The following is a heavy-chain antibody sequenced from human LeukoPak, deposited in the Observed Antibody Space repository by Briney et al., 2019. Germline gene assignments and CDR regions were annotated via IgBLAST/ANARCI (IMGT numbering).Heavy chain of an antibody. CDR2: ISGSGGST. V-gene: IGHV3-23*01. D-gene: IGHD5-24*01. J-gene: IGHJ3*01. Sequence: PGGSLRLSCAASGFTFSSYGMSWVRQAPGKGLEWVSAISGSGGSTYYADSVKGRFTISRDNSKNTLYLQMNSLRAEDTAVYYCAKTDGVRDAFDVWGQGTTVTVSS. CDR1: GFTFSSYG. CDR3: AKTDGVRDAFDV.